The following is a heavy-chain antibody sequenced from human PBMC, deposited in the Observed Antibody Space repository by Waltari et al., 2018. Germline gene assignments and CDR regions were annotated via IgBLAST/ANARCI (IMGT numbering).Heavy chain of an antibody. CDR2: TTNGNSHL. V-gene: IGHV3-21*03. D-gene: IGHD4-17*01. CDR1: GFTTRDFG. Sequence: EVQLVESGGGLVKPGGSLRLSCPASGFTTRDFGMSWVRQAPGKGLEWVSSTTNGNSHLYYADSVRGRFTVSIDNAKNSLYLQMNNLRAEDTAVYYCARALTTPNDYWGQGTLVTVSS. CDR3: ARALTTPNDY. J-gene: IGHJ4*02.